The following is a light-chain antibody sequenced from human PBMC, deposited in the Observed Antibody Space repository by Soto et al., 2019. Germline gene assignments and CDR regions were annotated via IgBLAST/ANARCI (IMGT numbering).Light chain of an antibody. Sequence: DIQMTQSPSCLSASVVDRVTISCGASQDISSYLAWYQQKPGKVPKFLIYASSALQSGVPSRFSGSGSGTDFTLTISSLQPEDVATYYCQNYYSAPLSFGGGTKVDIK. V-gene: IGKV1-27*01. CDR1: QDISSY. CDR2: ASS. CDR3: QNYYSAPLS. J-gene: IGKJ4*01.